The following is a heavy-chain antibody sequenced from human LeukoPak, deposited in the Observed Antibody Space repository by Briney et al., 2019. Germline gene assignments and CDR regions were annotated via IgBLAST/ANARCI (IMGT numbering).Heavy chain of an antibody. CDR1: GFTFTSYA. V-gene: IGHV3-23*01. CDR3: AKNYESGRGVPYAMDV. CDR2: IGSGSGGTT. D-gene: IGHD3-10*01. J-gene: IGHJ6*02. Sequence: PGGSLRLSCAASGFTFTSYAMRWVRQAPGKGLEWASAIGSGSGGTTIYADSVKGRFTISRDNSKNTLYLQMTSLRGEDTAVYYCAKNYESGRGVPYAMDVWGQGTTVTVSS.